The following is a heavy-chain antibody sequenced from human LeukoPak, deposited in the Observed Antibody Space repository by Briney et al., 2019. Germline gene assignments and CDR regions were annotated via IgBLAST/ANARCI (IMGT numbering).Heavy chain of an antibody. D-gene: IGHD2-15*01. J-gene: IGHJ4*02. CDR2: ISSSSSTI. CDR1: GFTFSSCS. V-gene: IGHV3-48*01. CDR3: AKSGLNRFDY. Sequence: GGSLRLSCAASGFTFSSCSMLWVRQAPGKGLEWVSYISSSSSTIYYADSVKGRFTISRDNAKNSLYLQMNTLRAEDTAVYYCAKSGLNRFDYWGQGTLVTVSS.